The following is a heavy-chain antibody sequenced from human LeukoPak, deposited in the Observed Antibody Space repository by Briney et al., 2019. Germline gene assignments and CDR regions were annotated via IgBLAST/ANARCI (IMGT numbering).Heavy chain of an antibody. Sequence: GGSLRLSCAASGFTFSSNAMHWVRQAPGKGLEWVAVISYDGSNKYYADSVKGRFTISRDNSKNTLYLQMNSLRAEDTAVYYCAAGESYYYGSGSPSGFDPWGQGTLVTVSS. J-gene: IGHJ5*02. CDR3: AAGESYYYGSGSPSGFDP. V-gene: IGHV3-30-3*01. CDR1: GFTFSSNA. D-gene: IGHD3-10*01. CDR2: ISYDGSNK.